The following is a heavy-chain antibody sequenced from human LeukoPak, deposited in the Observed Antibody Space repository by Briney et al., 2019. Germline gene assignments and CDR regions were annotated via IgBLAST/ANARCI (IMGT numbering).Heavy chain of an antibody. CDR2: IYYSGST. CDR3: ARVAKHFRGGLSFYYMDV. D-gene: IGHD3-10*01. V-gene: IGHV4-59*01. Sequence: SETLSLTCTVSGGSLTNYYWSWIRQPPGKGLDWIGHIYYSGSTNYNPSLKSRVTISLDTSKNQFSLKVISVTAADTAVYYCARVAKHFRGGLSFYYMDVWGKGTTVTISS. J-gene: IGHJ6*03. CDR1: GGSLTNYY.